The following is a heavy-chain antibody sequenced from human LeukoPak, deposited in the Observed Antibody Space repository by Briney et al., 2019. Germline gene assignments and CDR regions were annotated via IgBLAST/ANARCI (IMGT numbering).Heavy chain of an antibody. CDR1: GFTFSESW. J-gene: IGHJ4*02. V-gene: IGHV3-23*01. CDR3: AIKDGLSGGWYWGY. D-gene: IGHD6-19*01. Sequence: GGSLRLSCAASGFTFSESWMTWVRQVPGKGLEWVSSIGNGGTTYYAGSVKGRFTISRDNSKNTLYLQVNSLRAEDTAVYYCAIKDGLSGGWYWGYWGQGTQVAVSS. CDR2: IGNGGTT.